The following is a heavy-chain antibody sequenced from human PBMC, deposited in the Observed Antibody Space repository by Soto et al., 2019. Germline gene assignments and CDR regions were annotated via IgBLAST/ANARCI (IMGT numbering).Heavy chain of an antibody. CDR2: ISGSGGST. CDR3: AKDPYDSSGYLYFDY. V-gene: IGHV3-23*01. Sequence: GGSLRLSCAASGFTFSSYAMSWVRQAPGKGLEWVSAISGSGGSTYYADSVKGRFTISRDNSKNTLYLQMNSLRAEDTAVYYCAKDPYDSSGYLYFDYWGQGTLVTVSS. D-gene: IGHD3-22*01. CDR1: GFTFSSYA. J-gene: IGHJ4*02.